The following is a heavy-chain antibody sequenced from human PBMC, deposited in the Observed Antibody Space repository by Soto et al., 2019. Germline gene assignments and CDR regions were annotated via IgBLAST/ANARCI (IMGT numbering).Heavy chain of an antibody. CDR1: GGSISSGDYY. CDR3: ARDSQYYDILTGYPRYYGMDV. J-gene: IGHJ6*02. Sequence: SETLSLTCTVSGGSISSGDYYWSWIRQPPGKGLEWIGYIYYSGSTYYNPSLKSRVTISVDTSKNQFSLKLSSVTAADTAVYYCARDSQYYDILTGYPRYYGMDVWGQGTTVTVSS. CDR2: IYYSGST. D-gene: IGHD3-9*01. V-gene: IGHV4-30-4*01.